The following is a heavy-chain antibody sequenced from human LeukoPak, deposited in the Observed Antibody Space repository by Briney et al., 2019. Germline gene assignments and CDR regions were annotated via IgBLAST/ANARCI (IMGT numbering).Heavy chain of an antibody. J-gene: IGHJ2*01. V-gene: IGHV4-59*01. CDR2: IYYSGST. Sequence: KTSETLSLTCTVSGGSISSYYWSWIRQPPGKGLEWIGYIYYSGSTNYNPSLKSRVTISVDTSKNQFSLKLSSVTAADTAVYFCARVPGAQYWYFDLWGRGTLVTVSS. D-gene: IGHD2-2*01. CDR3: ARVPGAQYWYFDL. CDR1: GGSISSYY.